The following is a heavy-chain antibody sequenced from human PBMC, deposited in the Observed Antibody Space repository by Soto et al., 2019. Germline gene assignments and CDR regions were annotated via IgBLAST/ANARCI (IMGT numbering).Heavy chain of an antibody. Sequence: QVQLVQSGAEVKKPGSSVKVSYKASGGTFSSYAISWVRQAPGQGLEWMGGIIPIFGTANYAQKFQGRVTITADESTSTAYMELSSLRSEDTAVYYCARVAYGDYGKPGYFDYWGQGTLVTVSS. CDR1: GGTFSSYA. CDR2: IIPIFGTA. D-gene: IGHD4-17*01. CDR3: ARVAYGDYGKPGYFDY. V-gene: IGHV1-69*12. J-gene: IGHJ4*02.